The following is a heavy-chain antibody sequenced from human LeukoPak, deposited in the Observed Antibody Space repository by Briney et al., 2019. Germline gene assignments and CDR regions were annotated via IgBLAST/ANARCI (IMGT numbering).Heavy chain of an antibody. CDR2: ISYDGSNK. V-gene: IGHV3-30-3*01. J-gene: IGHJ4*02. D-gene: IGHD3/OR15-3a*01. Sequence: GGSLRLSCAASGFTFSSYAMHWVRQAPGKGLEWVAVISYDGSNKYYADSVKGRFTISRDNSKNTLYLQMNSLRAEDTAVYYCARGDWLDYWGQGTLVTVSS. CDR1: GFTFSSYA. CDR3: ARGDWLDY.